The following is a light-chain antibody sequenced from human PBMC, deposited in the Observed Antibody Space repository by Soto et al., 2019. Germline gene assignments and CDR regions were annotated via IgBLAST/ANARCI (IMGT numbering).Light chain of an antibody. Sequence: DIQMTQSPSSVSASVGDSVTITCRASQGIGNWLAWYQQIPGKAPKLLIYASSTLQSGVPSRFSGSGSGTDFALTISSLQPEDCATYWCLQTTSFPWTFGQGTKVEIK. CDR2: ASS. CDR1: QGIGNW. V-gene: IGKV1-12*01. CDR3: LQTTSFPWT. J-gene: IGKJ1*01.